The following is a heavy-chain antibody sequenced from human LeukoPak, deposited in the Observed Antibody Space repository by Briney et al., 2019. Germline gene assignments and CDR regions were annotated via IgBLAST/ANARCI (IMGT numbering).Heavy chain of an antibody. D-gene: IGHD2-2*01. CDR3: AKEYCSSTSCYFHYFDY. CDR1: GFTFSSYA. CDR2: ISGSGGST. V-gene: IGHV3-23*01. Sequence: GGSLRLSCAASGFTFSSYAMSWVRQAPGKGLEWVSAISGSGGSTYCADSVKGRFTISRDNSKNTLYLQMNSLRAEDTAVYYCAKEYCSSTSCYFHYFDYWGQGTLVTVSS. J-gene: IGHJ4*02.